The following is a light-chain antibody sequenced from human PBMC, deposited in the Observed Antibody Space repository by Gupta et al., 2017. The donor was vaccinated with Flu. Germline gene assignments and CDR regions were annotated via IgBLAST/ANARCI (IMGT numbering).Light chain of an antibody. V-gene: IGKV3-20*01. CDR1: QIARQSSH. J-gene: IGKJ1*01. CDR3: QQFHDSSWT. CDR2: DAS. Sequence: EIVLTQSPGTLSLSPGERATLSCRASQIARQSSHLAWYQQKPGQAPRLLIYDASGRATGVPDRFSGSVSGADYTLTITRLEPEDFAVYYCQQFHDSSWTFGQGTKVEI.